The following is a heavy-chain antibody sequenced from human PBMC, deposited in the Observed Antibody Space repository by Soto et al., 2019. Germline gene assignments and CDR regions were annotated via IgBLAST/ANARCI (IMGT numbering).Heavy chain of an antibody. CDR2: FNPDDGEK. V-gene: IGHV1-24*01. D-gene: IGHD6-13*01. CDR1: GYIFTELS. CDR3: ATVVRYTSLYYYYTMDV. J-gene: IGHJ6*02. Sequence: QVQLVQSGAEVKKPGASVRVSCTVSGYIFTELSMHWVRQAPGKGLEWMGGFNPDDGEKIYAQKFQGRVTMTEDTSTDTAYTDLISLRSEDTAVYYCATVVRYTSLYYYYTMDVWGQGTTVTVSS.